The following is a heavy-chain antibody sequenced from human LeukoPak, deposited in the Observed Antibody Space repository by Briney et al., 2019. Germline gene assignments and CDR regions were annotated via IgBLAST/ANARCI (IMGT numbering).Heavy chain of an antibody. CDR2: IKQDGSEK. Sequence: GGSLRLSCAASGFTFSSYWMSWVRQAPGKGLEWVANIKQDGSEKYYVDSVKGRFTISRDNAKNSLYLQMNSLRAEDTAVYYCARVIPHSGREGFYFDYWGQGTLVTVSS. CDR1: GFTFSSYW. D-gene: IGHD5-12*01. CDR3: ARVIPHSGREGFYFDY. J-gene: IGHJ4*02. V-gene: IGHV3-7*04.